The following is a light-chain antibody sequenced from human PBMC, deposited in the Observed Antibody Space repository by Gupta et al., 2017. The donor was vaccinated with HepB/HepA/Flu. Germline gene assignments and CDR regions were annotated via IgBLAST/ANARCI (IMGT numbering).Light chain of an antibody. CDR3: QQANSFPLT. J-gene: IGKJ4*01. Sequence: DIQMTQSPSSVSASAGDRVTITSRASQHISNWLAWYQQKPGKAPRLLIYAASSLQSGVPSRFSSSGAGRYFTLTISSLQSEDFASYYCQQANSFPLTFGGGTKVEIK. V-gene: IGKV1-12*01. CDR1: QHISNW. CDR2: AAS.